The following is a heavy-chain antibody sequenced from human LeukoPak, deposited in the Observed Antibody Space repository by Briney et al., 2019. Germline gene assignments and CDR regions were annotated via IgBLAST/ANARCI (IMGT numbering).Heavy chain of an antibody. D-gene: IGHD1-1*01. CDR2: IYYSGST. Sequence: SQTLSLTCTVSGGSISSGGYYWSWIRQHPGKGLEWIGYIYYSGSTYYNPSLKSRVTISADTSKNQFSLNLSSVTAADTAVYYCATYNPLRNGYMDVWGKGATVTVSS. CDR3: ATYNPLRNGYMDV. J-gene: IGHJ6*03. CDR1: GGSISSGGYY. V-gene: IGHV4-31*03.